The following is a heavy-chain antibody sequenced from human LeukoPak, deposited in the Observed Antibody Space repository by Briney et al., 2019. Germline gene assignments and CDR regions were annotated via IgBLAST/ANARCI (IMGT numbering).Heavy chain of an antibody. V-gene: IGHV4-61*01. CDR2: IYYSGST. J-gene: IGHJ5*02. CDR1: GYSISSGYY. Sequence: SETLSLTCTVSGYSISSGYYWSWIRQPPGKGLEWIGYIYYSGSTNYNPSLKSRVTISVDTSKNQFSLKLSSVTAADTAVYYCARDIYGGNSGAWGQGTLVTVSS. CDR3: ARDIYGGNSGA. D-gene: IGHD4-23*01.